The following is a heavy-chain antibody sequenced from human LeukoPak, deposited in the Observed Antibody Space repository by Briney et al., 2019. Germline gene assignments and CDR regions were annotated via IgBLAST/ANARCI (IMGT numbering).Heavy chain of an antibody. CDR3: ARGYSSSWDY. D-gene: IGHD6-13*01. CDR2: INHSGGT. J-gene: IGHJ4*02. V-gene: IGHV4-34*01. Sequence: SETLSLTCAVYGGSFSGYYWSWIRQPPGKGLEWIGEINHSGGTNYNPSLKSRVTISVDTSKNQFSLKLSSVTAADTAVYYCARGYSSSWDYWGQGTLVTVSS. CDR1: GGSFSGYY.